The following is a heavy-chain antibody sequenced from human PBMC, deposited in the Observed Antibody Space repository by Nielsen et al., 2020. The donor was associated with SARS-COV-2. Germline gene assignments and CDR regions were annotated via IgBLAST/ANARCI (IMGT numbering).Heavy chain of an antibody. CDR1: GFTFDDYG. D-gene: IGHD4-11*01. CDR2: IAQDGSDK. V-gene: IGHV3-7*01. CDR3: AVIDSSGSHYGMDV. Sequence: GESLKISCAASGFTFDDYGMSWVRQAPGKGLEWVANIAQDGSDKYYVESVEGRFTISKDNAKNSLYLQMNSLRAEDTGVYYCAVIDSSGSHYGMDVWGQGTTVTVSS. J-gene: IGHJ6*02.